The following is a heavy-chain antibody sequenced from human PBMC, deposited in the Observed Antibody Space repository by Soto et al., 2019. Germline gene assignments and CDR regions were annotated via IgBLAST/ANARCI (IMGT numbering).Heavy chain of an antibody. V-gene: IGHV3-21*01. CDR1: GFTFSSYS. D-gene: IGHD4-4*01. CDR2: ISSSSSYI. CDR3: ARDGITVDEEDGYYYYYGMDV. J-gene: IGHJ6*02. Sequence: GGSLRLSCAASGFTFSSYSMNWVRQAPGKGLEWVSSISSSSSYIYYADSVKGRFTISRDNAKNSLYLQMNSLRAEDTAVYYCARDGITVDEEDGYYYYYGMDVWGQGTTVTVSS.